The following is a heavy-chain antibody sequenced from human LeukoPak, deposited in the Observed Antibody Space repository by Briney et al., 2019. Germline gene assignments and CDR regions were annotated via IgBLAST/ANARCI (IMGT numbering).Heavy chain of an antibody. Sequence: ASGKVSCKVSGYTLTELSMHWVRQAPGKGLEWMGGFDPEDGETIYAQKFQGRVTMTEDTSTDTAYMELSSLRSEDTAVYYCATGIVVVPAAMSSGYYYYMDVWGKGTTVTVSS. V-gene: IGHV1-24*01. D-gene: IGHD2-2*01. CDR1: GYTLTELS. J-gene: IGHJ6*03. CDR2: FDPEDGET. CDR3: ATGIVVVPAAMSSGYYYYMDV.